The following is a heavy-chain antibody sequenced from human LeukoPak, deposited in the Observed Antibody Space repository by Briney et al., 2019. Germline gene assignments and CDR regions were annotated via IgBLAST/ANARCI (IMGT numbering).Heavy chain of an antibody. V-gene: IGHV4-4*07. CDR3: ARSYYYGSGSCSGMDV. CDR2: IYTSGST. CDR1: GGSISSYY. D-gene: IGHD3-10*01. Sequence: SETLSLTCTVSGGSISSYYWSWIRQPAGKGLEWIGRIYTSGSTNYNPSLKSRVTMSVDTSKDQFSLKLSSVTAADTAVYYCARSYYYGSGSCSGMDVWGQGTTVTVSS. J-gene: IGHJ6*02.